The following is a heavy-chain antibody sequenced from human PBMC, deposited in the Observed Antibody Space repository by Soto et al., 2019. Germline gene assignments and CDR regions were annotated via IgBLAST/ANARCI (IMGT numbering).Heavy chain of an antibody. V-gene: IGHV2-26*01. CDR1: GFSLSNTKMG. CDR3: ARILKGGRGDDY. CDR2: IFSNDEK. J-gene: IGHJ4*02. Sequence: QVTLKESGPVLVKPTETLTLTCTVSGFSLSNTKMGVSWIRQPPGKALEWLAHIFSNDEKSYSTSLKSRLTISKDTSKSQVVLTMTNMDPEDTATYYCARILKGGRGDDYWGQGTLVTVSS.